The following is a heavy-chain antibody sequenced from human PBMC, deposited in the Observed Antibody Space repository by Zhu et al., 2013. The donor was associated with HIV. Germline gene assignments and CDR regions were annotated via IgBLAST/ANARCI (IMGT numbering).Heavy chain of an antibody. CDR1: GYTFTSLG. D-gene: IGHD1-26*01. Sequence: QVQLVQSGAEVKKPGASVRVSCKASGYTFTSLGITWVRQAPGQGLEWMAWISGYDGDTKYAQNLQGRLTLTTDTSTSTAYMELRSLRSDDTAIYYCARDGAIQSPGYFDYWGQGTLVTVSS. J-gene: IGHJ4*02. CDR3: ARDGAIQSPGYFDY. V-gene: IGHV1-18*01. CDR2: ISGYDGDT.